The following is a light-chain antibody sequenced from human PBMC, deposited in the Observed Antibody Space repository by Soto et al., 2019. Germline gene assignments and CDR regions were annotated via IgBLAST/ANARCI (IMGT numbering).Light chain of an antibody. Sequence: DIQMTQSPSSLSASVGDRVTITCRASQSISSYLNRYQQKPGKPPKLLIYAVSSFQSGVPSRFSGSGSGTDFSLTITSLQPEDFATYYCQQTYSTPRTFGQGTKVEIK. CDR1: QSISSY. CDR3: QQTYSTPRT. V-gene: IGKV1-39*01. J-gene: IGKJ1*01. CDR2: AVS.